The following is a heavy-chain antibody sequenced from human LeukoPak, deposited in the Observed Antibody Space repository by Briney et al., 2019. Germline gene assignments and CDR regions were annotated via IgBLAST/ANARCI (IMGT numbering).Heavy chain of an antibody. J-gene: IGHJ4*02. V-gene: IGHV5-51*01. CDR3: ARHAQSWGGSLWYFDY. D-gene: IGHD1-26*01. CDR1: GYSFTSYW. Sequence: GESLKISCKGSGYSFTSYWIGWVRQMPGKGLEWMGIIYPGDSDTRYSPSFQGQVTISADKSISTAYLQWSSLKASDTAMYYCARHAQSWGGSLWYFDYWGQGTLVTVSS. CDR2: IYPGDSDT.